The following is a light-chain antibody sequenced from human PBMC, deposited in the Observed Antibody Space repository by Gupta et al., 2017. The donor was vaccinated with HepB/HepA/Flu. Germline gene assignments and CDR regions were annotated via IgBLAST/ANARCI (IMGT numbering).Light chain of an antibody. J-gene: IGLJ2*01. CDR3: EAWDDSLNGQVV. Sequence: QSVLTQPPSASATPGQRVTISCSGSNSNIGSNTVNWYQQLPGTAPSLLIYTNNRRHSGVPDRFSGSKSGTSASLAISGLQSEEEADYYCEAWDDSLNGQVVFGGGTKLTVL. V-gene: IGLV1-44*01. CDR1: NSNIGSNT. CDR2: TNN.